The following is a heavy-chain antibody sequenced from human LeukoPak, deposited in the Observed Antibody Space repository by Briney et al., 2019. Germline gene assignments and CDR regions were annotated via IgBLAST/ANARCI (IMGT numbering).Heavy chain of an antibody. J-gene: IGHJ4*02. V-gene: IGHV3-23*01. Sequence: GGSLRLSCAASGFTFSSYAMSWVRQAPGKGLEWVSAISGSGGSTYYADSVKGRFTISRDNSKNTLYLQTNSLRAEDTAVYYCAKDEWKFDDFWSGYYTGWNDYWGQGTLVTVSS. CDR2: ISGSGGST. CDR1: GFTFSSYA. CDR3: AKDEWKFDDFWSGYYTGWNDY. D-gene: IGHD3-3*01.